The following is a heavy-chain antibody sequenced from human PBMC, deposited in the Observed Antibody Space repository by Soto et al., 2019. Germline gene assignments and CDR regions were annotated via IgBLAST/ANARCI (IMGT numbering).Heavy chain of an antibody. J-gene: IGHJ6*02. D-gene: IGHD3-10*01. CDR1: GGTLSSYA. CDR3: ARDHPPDYGSGSSSYYYGMDV. V-gene: IGHV1-69*13. CDR2: IIPIFGTA. Sequence: SVKVSCKASGGTLSSYAISWVRQAPGQGLEWMGGIIPIFGTANYAQKFQGRVTITADESTSTAYMELSSLRSEDAAVYYCARDHPPDYGSGSSSYYYGMDVWGQGTTVTVSS.